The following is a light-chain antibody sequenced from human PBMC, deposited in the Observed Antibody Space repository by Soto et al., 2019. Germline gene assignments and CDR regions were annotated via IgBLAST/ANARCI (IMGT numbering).Light chain of an antibody. CDR3: HQYNNWPPWT. CDR2: DAS. Sequence: EIVLTPSPGTLSLSPVERATLSCRASQSVRSNFLAWYQQKPGQAPRLLISDASNRATGIPARFSGSGSGTEFTLTISSLQSEDYAVYYCHQYNNWPPWTFGQGTKVDIK. J-gene: IGKJ1*01. CDR1: QSVRSN. V-gene: IGKV3-15*01.